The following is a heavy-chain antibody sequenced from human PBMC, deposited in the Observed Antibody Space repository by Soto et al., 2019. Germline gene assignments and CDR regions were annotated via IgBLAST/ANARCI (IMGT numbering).Heavy chain of an antibody. J-gene: IGHJ4*02. CDR3: ARENNVLPGGYFDY. CDR1: GDSISSGGYS. D-gene: IGHD3-10*01. CDR2: IYHSGST. V-gene: IGHV4-30-2*01. Sequence: SETLSLTCAVSGDSISSGGYSCSWIRQPPGKGLEWIGYIYHSGSTYYNPSLKSRVTISVDRSKNQFSLKLSSVTAADTAVYYCARENNVLPGGYFDYWGQGTLVTVSS.